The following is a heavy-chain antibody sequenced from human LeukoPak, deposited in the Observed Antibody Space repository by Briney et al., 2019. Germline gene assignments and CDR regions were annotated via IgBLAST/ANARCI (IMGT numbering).Heavy chain of an antibody. D-gene: IGHD3-9*01. CDR2: IRYDGSNK. CDR1: GFTFSSYG. J-gene: IGHJ5*01. CDR3: AKDGLTGYYTAWFDS. Sequence: TGGSLRLSCAASGFTFSSYGMHWVRQAPGKGLEWVAFIRYDGSNKYYADSVKGRFTISRDNSKNTLYLQMNSLRADDTAVYYCAKDGLTGYYTAWFDSWGQGTLVTVSS. V-gene: IGHV3-30*02.